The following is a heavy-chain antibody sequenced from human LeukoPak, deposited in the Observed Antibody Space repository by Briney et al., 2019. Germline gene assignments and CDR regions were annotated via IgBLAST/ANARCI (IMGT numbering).Heavy chain of an antibody. CDR1: GFTFSSYA. V-gene: IGHV3-23*01. Sequence: SGGSLRLSCAASGFTFSSYAMSWVRQAPGKGLEWVSAISGSGGSTYYADSVKGRFTISRDNSKNTLYLQMSSLRAEDTAVYYCAKDRSSGRYVTSYFDYWGQGTLVTVSS. D-gene: IGHD6-19*01. CDR2: ISGSGGST. J-gene: IGHJ4*02. CDR3: AKDRSSGRYVTSYFDY.